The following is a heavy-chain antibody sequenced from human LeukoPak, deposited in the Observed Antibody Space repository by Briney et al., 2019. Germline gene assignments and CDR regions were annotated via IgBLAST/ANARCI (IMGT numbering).Heavy chain of an antibody. Sequence: GASVKVSCKASGYTFASYDISRVRQAPGQGLECMGWISAYNGNTNYAQKFQGRVTMTTDTSTSTAYMELSSLRSEDTAVYYCARSRYCSSTSCSMRTRYNWFDPWGQGTLVTVSS. CDR3: ARSRYCSSTSCSMRTRYNWFDP. J-gene: IGHJ5*02. CDR1: GYTFASYD. V-gene: IGHV1-18*01. D-gene: IGHD2-2*01. CDR2: ISAYNGNT.